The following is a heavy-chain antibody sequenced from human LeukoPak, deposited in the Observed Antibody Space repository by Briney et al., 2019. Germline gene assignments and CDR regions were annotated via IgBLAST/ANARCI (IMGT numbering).Heavy chain of an antibody. J-gene: IGHJ4*03. CDR1: GGSFSAYY. Sequence: SETLSLTCAVYGGSFSAYYWSWIRESPGKGLEWIAEINHRGDTNYNPSVKSRVSISVDTSKNQFSLKVTSLTAADTAVYYCARGPTRSETGYFDYWGQGTLVTVSS. D-gene: IGHD1-1*01. V-gene: IGHV4-34*01. CDR2: INHRGDT. CDR3: ARGPTRSETGYFDY.